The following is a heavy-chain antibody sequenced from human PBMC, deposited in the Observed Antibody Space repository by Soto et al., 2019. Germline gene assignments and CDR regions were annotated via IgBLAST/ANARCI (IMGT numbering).Heavy chain of an antibody. CDR2: IRSKAYGGTT. J-gene: IGHJ6*03. D-gene: IGHD6-13*01. V-gene: IGHV3-49*03. Sequence: LRLSCTASGFTFGDYAMSWFRQAPGKGLEWVGFIRSKAYGGTTEYAASVKGRFTISRDDSKSIAYLQMNSLKTEDTAVYYCTRVMQQLAHLPYYYYMDVWGKGTTVTVSS. CDR1: GFTFGDYA. CDR3: TRVMQQLAHLPYYYYMDV.